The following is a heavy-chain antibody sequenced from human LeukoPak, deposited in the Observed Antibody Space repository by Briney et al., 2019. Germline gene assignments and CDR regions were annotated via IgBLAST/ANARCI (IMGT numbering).Heavy chain of an antibody. J-gene: IGHJ4*02. Sequence: GASVKVSCKASGYTFTSYYMHWVRQAPGQGLEWMGIINPSGGSTSYAQKFQGRVTMTRDTSTSTVYMELSSLRSEDTAVYYCARRNPSDYGGNSFDYWGQGTLVTVSS. CDR2: INPSGGST. V-gene: IGHV1-46*01. CDR1: GYTFTSYY. CDR3: ARRNPSDYGGNSFDY. D-gene: IGHD4-17*01.